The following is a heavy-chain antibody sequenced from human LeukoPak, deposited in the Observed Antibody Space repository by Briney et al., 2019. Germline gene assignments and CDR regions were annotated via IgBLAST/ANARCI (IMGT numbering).Heavy chain of an antibody. CDR3: AKVSGGDFWGGPYYYYMDV. CDR2: ISGSGGST. CDR1: GFTFSSYA. Sequence: GGSLRLSCAASGFTFSSYAMSWVRQAPGKGLEWVSAISGSGGSTYYADSVKGRFTISRDNSKNTLYLQMNSLRAEDTAVYYCAKVSGGDFWGGPYYYYMDVWGKGTTVTVSS. J-gene: IGHJ6*03. D-gene: IGHD3-3*01. V-gene: IGHV3-23*01.